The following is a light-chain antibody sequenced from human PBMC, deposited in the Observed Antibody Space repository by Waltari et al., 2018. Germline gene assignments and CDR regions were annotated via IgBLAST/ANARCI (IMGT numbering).Light chain of an antibody. CDR1: QSVRNF. CDR3: QQGYMTPRT. V-gene: IGKV1-39*01. J-gene: IGKJ1*01. CDR2: ATS. Sequence: DIQMTQSPSSLSASVGDRVTITCRASQSVRNFLNWYQQEPGKAPKLLIYATSSLQTGVPSRFSGSGSGTDFTLSISSLQPEDFAIYFCQQGYMTPRTFGQGT.